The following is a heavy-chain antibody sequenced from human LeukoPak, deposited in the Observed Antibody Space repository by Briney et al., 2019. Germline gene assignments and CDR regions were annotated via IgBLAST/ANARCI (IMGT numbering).Heavy chain of an antibody. CDR3: ARRNDFDI. Sequence: SETLSLTCSVSGGSISSSYWTWVRQPPGKGLEWIGYIYSNEATQYKPSLKSRVTISADTSKNQFSLKLTSVSAADTAIYYCARRNDFDIWGQGTMVTVSS. V-gene: IGHV4-4*08. J-gene: IGHJ3*02. CDR2: IYSNEAT. CDR1: GGSISSSY.